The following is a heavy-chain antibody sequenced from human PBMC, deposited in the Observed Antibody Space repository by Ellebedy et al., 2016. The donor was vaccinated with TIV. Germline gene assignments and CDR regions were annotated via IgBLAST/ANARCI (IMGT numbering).Heavy chain of an antibody. J-gene: IGHJ4*02. CDR1: GFTFSAYG. V-gene: IGHV3-30*02. D-gene: IGHD3-10*01. CDR3: AGLWFGDSPRDNSDY. CDR2: IRYDGSNK. Sequence: GESLKFSCAASGFTFSAYGMHWVRQAPGKGLEWVTYIRYDGSNKYYADSVKGRFTISRDNSKNTLFLEMNSLRAEDTAIYYCAGLWFGDSPRDNSDYWGRGTLVTVSS.